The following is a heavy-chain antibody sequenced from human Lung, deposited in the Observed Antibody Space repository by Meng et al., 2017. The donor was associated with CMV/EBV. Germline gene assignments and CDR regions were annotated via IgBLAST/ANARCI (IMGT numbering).Heavy chain of an antibody. CDR2: ISAVIDNT. V-gene: IGHV3-23*01. CDR3: AKGLGTTGWYSPLDS. J-gene: IGHJ4*02. CDR1: GFTFNKYA. Sequence: GEXXKISCAASGFTFNKYAMTWVRQAPGKGLEWFSIISAVIDNTYYADSVKGRFTLSRDNSMNTLYLQMHSLRAEDTAIYFCAKGLGTTGWYSPLDSWGRGNXVNGAS. D-gene: IGHD6-19*01.